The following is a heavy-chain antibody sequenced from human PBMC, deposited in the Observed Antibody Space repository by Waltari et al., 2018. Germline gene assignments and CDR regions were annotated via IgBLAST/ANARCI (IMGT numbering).Heavy chain of an antibody. CDR3: ARGHRGSRPL. J-gene: IGHJ4*02. CDR1: GFTFSRFW. CDR2: IDSDGTSE. V-gene: IGHV3-74*01. Sequence: EVRLVESGGGLVQPGESLRLSCAASGFTFSRFWMHWVRQAPGKGLVWVARIDSDGTSERYADSVKGRFIVSRDNSRNTLYLQMNGLRADDTAIYYCARGHRGSRPLWGQGTLVTVSS. D-gene: IGHD3-10*01.